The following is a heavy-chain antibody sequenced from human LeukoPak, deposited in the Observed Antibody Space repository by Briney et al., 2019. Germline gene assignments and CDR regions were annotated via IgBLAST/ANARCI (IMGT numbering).Heavy chain of an antibody. Sequence: SVKVSCKASGFTFTSSAVQWVRQARGQRLEWIGWIVVGNGNTNYAQKFQERVTITRDMSTSTAYMELSSLRSEDTAVYYCAAARNLQSGRENDYWGQGTLVTVSS. CDR2: IVVGNGNT. V-gene: IGHV1-58*01. CDR1: GFTFTSSA. CDR3: AAARNLQSGRENDY. D-gene: IGHD5-24*01. J-gene: IGHJ4*02.